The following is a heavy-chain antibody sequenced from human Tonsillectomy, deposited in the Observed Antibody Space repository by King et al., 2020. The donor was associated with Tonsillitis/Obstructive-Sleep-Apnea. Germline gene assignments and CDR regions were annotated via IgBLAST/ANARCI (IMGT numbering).Heavy chain of an antibody. J-gene: IGHJ4*02. V-gene: IGHV3-23*04. CDR3: VKDTPSRDYFDY. CDR1: GFTFSSFA. CDR2: ISSGGGST. Sequence: VQLVESGGGLVQPGGSLRLSCAASGFTFSSFAMSWVRQAPGKGLEWVSTISSGGGSTYYADSVKGRFTISRDNSKNTLYLQMNSLRAEDSAVYYCVKDTPSRDYFDYWGQGALVTVSS.